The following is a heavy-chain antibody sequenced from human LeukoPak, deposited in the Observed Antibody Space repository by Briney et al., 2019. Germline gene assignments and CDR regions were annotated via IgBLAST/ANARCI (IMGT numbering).Heavy chain of an antibody. D-gene: IGHD4-23*01. CDR3: ERGRFRNSGYYFDY. Sequence: GASVKVSYKASGYTFTGYYMHWLRQAPGQGLEWMGWINPNSCGTNYAQKFQGRVTMTRDPSISTAYTELSRLRSDDTAVYYCERGRFRNSGYYFDYWGQGTLVTVSS. CDR2: INPNSCGT. V-gene: IGHV1-2*02. J-gene: IGHJ4*02. CDR1: GYTFTGYY.